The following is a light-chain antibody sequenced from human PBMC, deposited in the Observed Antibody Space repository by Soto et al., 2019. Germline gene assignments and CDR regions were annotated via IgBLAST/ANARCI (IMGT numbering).Light chain of an antibody. CDR1: RSNIGSNN. J-gene: IGLJ1*01. V-gene: IGLV1-44*01. CDR2: SND. CDR3: AAWDDSLNGVYV. Sequence: QSVLTQPPSASGTPGQRVTISCSGSRSNIGSNNVYWYQQLPGTAPKLLIYSNDKRPSGVPDRFSGSKSGTSASLAITGLQSEDEDDYYCAAWDDSLNGVYVFGPGTKVTVL.